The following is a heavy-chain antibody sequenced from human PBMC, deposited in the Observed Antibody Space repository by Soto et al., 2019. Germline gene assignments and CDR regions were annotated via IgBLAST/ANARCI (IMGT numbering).Heavy chain of an antibody. V-gene: IGHV3-72*01. Sequence: PGGSLRLSCAASGFTFSDHYMDWVRQAPGKGLEWVGRTRNKANSYTTEYAASVKGRFTISRDESKNSLYLQMNSLKPEDTAVYFCARVLRYYYDRWGQGTLVTVSS. CDR2: TRNKANSYTT. CDR1: GFTFSDHY. J-gene: IGHJ4*02. D-gene: IGHD4-17*01. CDR3: ARVLRYYYDR.